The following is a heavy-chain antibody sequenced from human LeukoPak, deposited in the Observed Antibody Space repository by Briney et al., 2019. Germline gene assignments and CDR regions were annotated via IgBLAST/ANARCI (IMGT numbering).Heavy chain of an antibody. D-gene: IGHD3-22*01. Sequence: SETLSLTCTGSGGSISSGSYYWSWIRQPAGERLEWIGRIYTSGSTNYNPSLKSRVTISVDTSKNQFSLKLSSVTAADTAVYYCARVSSGWNAFDIWGQGTMVTVSS. J-gene: IGHJ3*02. CDR3: ARVSSGWNAFDI. CDR2: IYTSGST. CDR1: GGSISSGSYY. V-gene: IGHV4-61*02.